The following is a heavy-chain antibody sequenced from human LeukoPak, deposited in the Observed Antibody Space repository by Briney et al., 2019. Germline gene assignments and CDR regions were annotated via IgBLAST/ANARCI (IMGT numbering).Heavy chain of an antibody. CDR1: GGSISSYY. D-gene: IGHD3-9*01. CDR2: IYYSGST. Sequence: PSETLSLTCTVSGGSISSYYWSWLRPPPGKGLEGIGYIYYSGSTNYKPSLKSRVTISVDTSKNQFSLKLSSVTAADTAVYYCARQYRVYDILTGYYGGYFDYWGQGTLVTVSS. J-gene: IGHJ4*02. V-gene: IGHV4-59*08. CDR3: ARQYRVYDILTGYYGGYFDY.